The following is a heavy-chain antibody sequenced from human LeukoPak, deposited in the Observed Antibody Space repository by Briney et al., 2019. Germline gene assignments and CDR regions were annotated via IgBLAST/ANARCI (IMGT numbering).Heavy chain of an antibody. CDR1: GGSISSSTYY. CDR2: IYSSGSS. D-gene: IGHD2-2*01. V-gene: IGHV4-39*01. CDR3: ARHGADIVVVPSGSIVY. J-gene: IGHJ4*02. Sequence: SETLSLTCTVSGGSISSSTYYWGWIRQPPGKGLEWIGGIYSSGSSYYNPSLKSRVTISVDTSKNQFSLKPSSVTAADTAVYYCARHGADIVVVPSGSIVYWGQGTLVTVSS.